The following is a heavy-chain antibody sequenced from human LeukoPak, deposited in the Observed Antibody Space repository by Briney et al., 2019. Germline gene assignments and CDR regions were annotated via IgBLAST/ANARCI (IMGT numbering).Heavy chain of an antibody. Sequence: GGSLRLSCAASGFTFSSYGMHWVRQAPGKGLEWVAFIRYDGSNKYYADSVKGRFTISRDNSKNTLYLQMNSLRAEDTAVYYCAKGRSGSTIFGVVIPSFDYWGQGTLVTVSS. CDR2: IRYDGSNK. J-gene: IGHJ4*02. CDR1: GFTFSSYG. V-gene: IGHV3-30*02. CDR3: AKGRSGSTIFGVVIPSFDY. D-gene: IGHD3-3*01.